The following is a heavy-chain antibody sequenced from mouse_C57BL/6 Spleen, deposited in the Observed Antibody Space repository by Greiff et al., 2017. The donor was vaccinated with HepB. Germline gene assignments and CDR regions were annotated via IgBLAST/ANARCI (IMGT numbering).Heavy chain of an antibody. CDR2: ISSGGSYT. CDR1: GFTFSSYG. CDR3: ARLTYDYEGLAFAY. V-gene: IGHV5-6*01. D-gene: IGHD2-4*01. Sequence: EVMLVESGGDLVKPGGSLKLSCAASGFTFSSYGMSWVRQTPDKRLEWVATISSGGSYTYYPDSVKGRFTISRDNAKNTLYLQMSSLKSEDTAMYYCARLTYDYEGLAFAYWGQGTLVTVSA. J-gene: IGHJ3*01.